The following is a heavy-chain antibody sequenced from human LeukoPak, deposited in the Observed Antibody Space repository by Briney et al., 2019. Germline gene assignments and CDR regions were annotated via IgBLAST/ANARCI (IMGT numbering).Heavy chain of an antibody. Sequence: PGGSLRLSCAASGFIFSDYEMYSVRHAPGKGLVWVSRILADGTTTMYADSVKGRFTISRDNAKNTLYLQMNSLRAEDTAAYYCARGNYGFDYWGQGTLVIVSS. CDR2: ILADGTTT. D-gene: IGHD1-7*01. CDR3: ARGNYGFDY. J-gene: IGHJ4*02. V-gene: IGHV3-74*03. CDR1: GFIFSDYE.